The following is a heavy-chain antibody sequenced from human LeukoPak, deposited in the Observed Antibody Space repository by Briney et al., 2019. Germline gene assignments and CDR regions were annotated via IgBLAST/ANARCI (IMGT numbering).Heavy chain of an antibody. V-gene: IGHV1-69*04. CDR2: IILILGIA. Sequence: ASVEVSCKASGGTFSSYAISWVRQAPGQGLEWMGRIILILGIANYAQKFQGRVTITADKSTSTAYMELSSLRSEDTAVYYCARDQPLNLQLWGQGALVTVSS. CDR3: ARDQPLNLQL. J-gene: IGHJ4*02. CDR1: GGTFSSYA. D-gene: IGHD5-18*01.